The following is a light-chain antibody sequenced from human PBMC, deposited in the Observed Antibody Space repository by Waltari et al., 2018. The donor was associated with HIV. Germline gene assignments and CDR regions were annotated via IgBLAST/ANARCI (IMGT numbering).Light chain of an antibody. CDR1: NFGSKT. CDR3: QVWDRSSDHVL. Sequence: SYVLTQAPSVSVAPGQTARITCGGHNFGSKTVHLYQQNPGQARVRVGYDVSDRPSGIPERFSCSNSVNTATLTISRVEAGDEADYYCQVWDRSSDHVLFGGGTKLTVL. V-gene: IGLV3-21*02. CDR2: DVS. J-gene: IGLJ2*01.